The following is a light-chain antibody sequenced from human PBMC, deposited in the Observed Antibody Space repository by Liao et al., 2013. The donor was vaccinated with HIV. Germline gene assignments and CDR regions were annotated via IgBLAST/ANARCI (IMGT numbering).Light chain of an antibody. CDR3: QTWDGSSVI. CDR2: QDT. Sequence: SYELTQPPSVSVSPGQTASITCSGDGLGDNYVSWYQQKPGQSPVLVIYQDTNRPSGIPERFSGSNSGNTVTLTISETQATDEADYYCQTWDGSSVIFGGGTKLTVL. V-gene: IGLV3-1*01. J-gene: IGLJ2*01. CDR1: GLGDNY.